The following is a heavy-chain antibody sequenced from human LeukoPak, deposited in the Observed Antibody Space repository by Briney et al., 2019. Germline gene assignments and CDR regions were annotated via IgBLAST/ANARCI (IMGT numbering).Heavy chain of an antibody. D-gene: IGHD4/OR15-4a*01. CDR3: AREGRMSMGIEY. Sequence: SQTLSLTCTVSGGSISSGGYYWSWIRQHPGKGLEWTGYIYYSGSTYYNPSLKSRVTISVDTSKNHFSLKLSSVTAADTAVYFCAREGRMSMGIEYWGQGTLVTVSS. CDR2: IYYSGST. V-gene: IGHV4-31*03. J-gene: IGHJ4*02. CDR1: GGSISSGGYY.